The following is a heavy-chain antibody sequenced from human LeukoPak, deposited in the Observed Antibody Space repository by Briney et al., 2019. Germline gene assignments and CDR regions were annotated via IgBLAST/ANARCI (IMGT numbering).Heavy chain of an antibody. CDR2: ISGSGGST. V-gene: IGHV3-23*01. D-gene: IGHD3-22*01. CDR3: AKDGGTMIVVVITPDY. CDR1: GFTFSSYA. J-gene: IGHJ4*02. Sequence: PGGSLRLSCAASGFTFSSYAMSWVRQAPGKGLEWVSAISGSGGSTYYADSVKGRFTISRDNSKNTLCLQMNSLRAEDTAVYYCAKDGGTMIVVVITPDYWGQGTLVTVSS.